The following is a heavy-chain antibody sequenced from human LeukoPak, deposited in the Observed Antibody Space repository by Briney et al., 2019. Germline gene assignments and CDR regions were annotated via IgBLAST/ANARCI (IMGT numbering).Heavy chain of an antibody. D-gene: IGHD4-17*01. CDR3: ARAAPYGDYAPVDY. CDR1: GCTFTSYG. Sequence: ASVKVSCKASGCTFTSYGISWVRQAPGQGLEWMGWISAYNGNTNYAQKLQGRVTMTTDTSTSTAYMELRSLRSADTAVYYCARAAPYGDYAPVDYWGQGTLVTVSS. V-gene: IGHV1-18*04. J-gene: IGHJ4*02. CDR2: ISAYNGNT.